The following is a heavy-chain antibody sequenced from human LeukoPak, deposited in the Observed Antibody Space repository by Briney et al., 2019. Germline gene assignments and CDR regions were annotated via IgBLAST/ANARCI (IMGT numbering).Heavy chain of an antibody. J-gene: IGHJ6*02. D-gene: IGHD6-25*01. CDR1: GGSFSGYY. CDR2: IKQDGSEK. Sequence: ETLSLTCAVYGGSFSGYYWSWIRQPPGKGLEWVANIKQDGSEKYYVDSVKGRFTISRDNAKNSLYLQMNSLRAEDTAVYYCARYQGGGWDVWGQGTTVTVSS. V-gene: IGHV3-7*01. CDR3: ARYQGGGWDV.